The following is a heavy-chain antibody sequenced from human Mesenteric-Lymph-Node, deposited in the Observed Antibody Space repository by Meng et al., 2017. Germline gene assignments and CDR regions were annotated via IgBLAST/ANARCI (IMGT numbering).Heavy chain of an antibody. J-gene: IGHJ4*02. Sequence: GESLKISCAPSGFPFSNYNMNWVRQAPGKGLEWVSSISRSSNDIYYADSVKGRFTISRDNANNSLYLQMNSLRDEDTAVYYCARDVIPTNWGQGTLVTVSS. CDR1: GFPFSNYN. D-gene: IGHD5-12*01. CDR3: ARDVIPTN. CDR2: ISRSSNDI. V-gene: IGHV3-21*01.